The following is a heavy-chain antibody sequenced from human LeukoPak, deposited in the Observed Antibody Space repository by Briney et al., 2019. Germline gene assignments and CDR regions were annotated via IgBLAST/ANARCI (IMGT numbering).Heavy chain of an antibody. D-gene: IGHD1-26*01. CDR3: ARGESWAFDY. CDR1: GFTFSRYW. CDR2: IKQDGSEE. V-gene: IGHV3-7*05. J-gene: IGHJ4*02. Sequence: PGGSLRLSCAASGFTFSRYWMSWVRQAPGKGLEWVANIKQDGSEEYYVDSVKGRFTVSGDNAKNSLYLQMNSLRAEDTAVYYCARGESWAFDYWGQGTLVTVSS.